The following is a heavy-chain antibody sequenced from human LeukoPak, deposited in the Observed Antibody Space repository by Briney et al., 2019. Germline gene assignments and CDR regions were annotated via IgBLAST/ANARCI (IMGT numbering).Heavy chain of an antibody. CDR2: INWSGEKT. CDR3: AHVGSCTAGTCVPGGY. D-gene: IGHD1-1*01. J-gene: IGHJ4*02. Sequence: PGGSLRLSCAASGFAFSSYGMHWVRQAPGKGLEWVSGINWSGEKTSYADSVKGRFTISRDNSRNTLYLQTNSLRAEDTAIYYCAHVGSCTAGTCVPGGYWGQGALVTVSS. CDR1: GFAFSSYG. V-gene: IGHV3-23*01.